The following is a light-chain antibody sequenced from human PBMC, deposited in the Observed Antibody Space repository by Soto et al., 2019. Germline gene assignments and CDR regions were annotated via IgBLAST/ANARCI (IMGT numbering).Light chain of an antibody. CDR3: AIHMGGQIWI. Sequence: QAVVTQESSFSVSPGGTVTLTCGLSSGSVSTSYHPSWYQQTPGQPPRTLIYSTNSRSSGVPDRFSGSILRNKAAHTITGAQADDAPAYYRAIHMGGQIWIFGGGTKVTVL. CDR1: SGSVSTSYH. J-gene: IGLJ2*01. V-gene: IGLV8-61*01. CDR2: STN.